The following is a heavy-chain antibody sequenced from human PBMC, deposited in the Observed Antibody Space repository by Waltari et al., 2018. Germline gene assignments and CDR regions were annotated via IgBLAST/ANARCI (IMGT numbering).Heavy chain of an antibody. Sequence: EVQLVESGGGWVQPGGSPRLSCEASGCTFSSYWMSWVRQAPGKGLEWVANINQDGSEKYYVDSVKGRFTISRDNAKNSLYLQMNSLRAEDTAVYYCASDRVPNYWGQGTLVTVSS. V-gene: IGHV3-7*01. CDR2: INQDGSEK. CDR3: ASDRVPNY. CDR1: GCTFSSYW. J-gene: IGHJ4*02.